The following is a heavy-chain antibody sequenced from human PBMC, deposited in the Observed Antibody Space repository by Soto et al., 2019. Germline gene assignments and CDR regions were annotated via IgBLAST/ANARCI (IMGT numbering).Heavy chain of an antibody. V-gene: IGHV3-7*01. CDR2: IKQDGSEK. Sequence: EVQLVESGGGLVQPGGSLRLSCAASGFTFRSYWMSWVLQAPGKGLELVANIKQDGSEKYYVDSVKGRFTISRDNAENSRYLQMNSLRAEERSVYYCARAILTYDYYMDVWGKGTTVNDS. CDR1: GFTFRSYW. CDR3: ARAILTYDYYMDV. J-gene: IGHJ6*03. D-gene: IGHD3-9*01.